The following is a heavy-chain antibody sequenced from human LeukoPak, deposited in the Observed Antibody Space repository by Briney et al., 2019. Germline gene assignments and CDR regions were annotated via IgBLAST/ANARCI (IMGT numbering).Heavy chain of an antibody. CDR2: IWYDGSNK. D-gene: IGHD2-15*01. Sequence: GGSLRLSCAASGLTFSSYGMRWVRQAPGKGLEWVAVIWYDGSNKYYADSVKGRFTISRDNSKNTLYLQMNSLRAEDTAVYYCAKDRVVAATLGYFDYWGQGTLVTVSS. CDR3: AKDRVVAATLGYFDY. J-gene: IGHJ4*02. CDR1: GLTFSSYG. V-gene: IGHV3-33*06.